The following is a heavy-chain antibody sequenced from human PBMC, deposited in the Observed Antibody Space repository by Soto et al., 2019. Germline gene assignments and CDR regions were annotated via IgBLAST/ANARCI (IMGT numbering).Heavy chain of an antibody. CDR2: IYYSGST. CDR3: ARHGGYCSGGSCYLPFDY. D-gene: IGHD2-15*01. Sequence: PSETLSLTCTVSGGSISSGGYCWSWIRQHPGKGLEWIGYIYYSGSTYYNPSLKSRVTISVDTSKNQFSLKLSSVTAADTAVYYCARHGGYCSGGSCYLPFDYWGQGTLVTVSS. J-gene: IGHJ4*02. V-gene: IGHV4-31*03. CDR1: GGSISSGGYC.